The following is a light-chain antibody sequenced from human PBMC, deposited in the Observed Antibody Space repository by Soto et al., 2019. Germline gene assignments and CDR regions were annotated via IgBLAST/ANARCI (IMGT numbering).Light chain of an antibody. Sequence: QSVLTQPRSVSGSPGQSVTISCTGTSSDVGGYNYVSWYQQHPGKAPKLMINDVSKPPSGIPDRFSGSKSGNTASLTISGLQAEDDADYYCCSYAGSYTWVFGGGTKVTVL. CDR3: CSYAGSYTWV. CDR2: DVS. CDR1: SSDVGGYNY. J-gene: IGLJ3*02. V-gene: IGLV2-11*01.